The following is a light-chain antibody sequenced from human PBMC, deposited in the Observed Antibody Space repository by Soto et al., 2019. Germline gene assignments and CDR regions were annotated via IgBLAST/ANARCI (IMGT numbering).Light chain of an antibody. CDR2: AAS. Sequence: DIQMAQSPSSLSASVGDRITITCRASQNIRDSLNWYQHKPGMAPQLMIFAASNLHSGVPSRFSVSESGSDFTLTISSLQPEDFATYYCQQTFGMFPWTFGQGTKVEMK. V-gene: IGKV1-39*01. J-gene: IGKJ1*01. CDR1: QNIRDS. CDR3: QQTFGMFPWT.